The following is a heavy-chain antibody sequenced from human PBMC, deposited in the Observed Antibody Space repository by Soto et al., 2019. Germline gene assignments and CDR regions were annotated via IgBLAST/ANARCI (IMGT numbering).Heavy chain of an antibody. V-gene: IGHV1-18*01. CDR3: ASKVDPHDAFDI. Sequence: GAPVKLSCKASRYTXTSHGISWVLHTPGQGLEWMGWISAYNGNTNYAQKLQGRVTMTTDTSTSTAYMELRSLRSDDTAVYYCASKVDPHDAFDIWGQGTMVTVSS. CDR1: RYTXTSHG. CDR2: ISAYNGNT. J-gene: IGHJ3*02.